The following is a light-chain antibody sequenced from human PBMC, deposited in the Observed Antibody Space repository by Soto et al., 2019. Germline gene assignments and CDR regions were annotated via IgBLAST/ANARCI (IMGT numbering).Light chain of an antibody. CDR2: DVS. Sequence: EIEMTKSPGTLSVSPGERATLSCRAGQGVTTNFAWYQQKSGQSPRLLIYDVSIRATGVPARFSGTGSETDFTLTINSLQSEDSAVYYCQQHNQWPITFGQGTRLEIK. CDR3: QQHNQWPIT. J-gene: IGKJ5*01. V-gene: IGKV3-15*01. CDR1: QGVTTN.